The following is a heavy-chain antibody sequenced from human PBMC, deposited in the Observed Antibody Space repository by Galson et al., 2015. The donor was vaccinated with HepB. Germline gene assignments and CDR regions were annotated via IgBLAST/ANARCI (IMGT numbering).Heavy chain of an antibody. D-gene: IGHD1-26*01. CDR2: IKQDGSEK. CDR1: GFTFSNNW. CDR3: AREGAGYYFDY. V-gene: IGHV3-7*03. Sequence: SLRLSCAASGFTFSNNWMSWVRQAPGKGLEWVASIKQDGSEKYYVDSVKGRFTISRDNAKNTLYLQMTILRGDDTAVYYCAREGAGYYFDYWGQGTLVTVSS. J-gene: IGHJ4*02.